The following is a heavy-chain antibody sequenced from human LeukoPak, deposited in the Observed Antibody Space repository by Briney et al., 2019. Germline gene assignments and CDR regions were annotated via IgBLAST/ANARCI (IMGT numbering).Heavy chain of an antibody. Sequence: SVKVSCKASGGTSSSYAISWVRQAPGQGLEWMGGIIPIFGTANYAQKVQGRVTITADESTSTAYMELSSLRSEDTAVYYCARLVVVAAPPYYYYYYMDVWGKGTTVTVSS. CDR3: ARLVVVAAPPYYYYYYMDV. V-gene: IGHV1-69*13. CDR1: GGTSSSYA. D-gene: IGHD2-15*01. CDR2: IIPIFGTA. J-gene: IGHJ6*03.